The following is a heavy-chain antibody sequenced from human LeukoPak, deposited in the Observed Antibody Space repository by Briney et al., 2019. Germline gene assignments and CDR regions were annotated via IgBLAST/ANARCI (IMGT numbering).Heavy chain of an antibody. D-gene: IGHD5-12*01. CDR2: INPNSGGT. Sequence: ASVKVSCKASGYTFTGYYMHWVRQAPGQGLEWMGWINPNSGGTNYAQKFQGRVTMTRDMSTSTVYMELSSLRSEDTAVYYCARVGGSGYSGYVSEFYYWGQGTLVTVSS. V-gene: IGHV1-2*02. CDR1: GYTFTGYY. J-gene: IGHJ4*02. CDR3: ARVGGSGYSGYVSEFYY.